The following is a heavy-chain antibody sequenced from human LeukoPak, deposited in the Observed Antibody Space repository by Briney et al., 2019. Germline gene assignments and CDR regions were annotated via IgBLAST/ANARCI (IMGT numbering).Heavy chain of an antibody. Sequence: QPGGSLRFSCAASGFTVSSNYMSWVRQAPGKGLEWVSAISGSGGSTYYADSVKGRFTISRDNSKNTLYLQMNSLRAEDTAVYYCAKLLPFPIAAAGRGYMDVWGKGTTVTVSS. CDR3: AKLLPFPIAAAGRGYMDV. J-gene: IGHJ6*03. CDR1: GFTVSSNY. CDR2: ISGSGGST. V-gene: IGHV3-23*01. D-gene: IGHD6-13*01.